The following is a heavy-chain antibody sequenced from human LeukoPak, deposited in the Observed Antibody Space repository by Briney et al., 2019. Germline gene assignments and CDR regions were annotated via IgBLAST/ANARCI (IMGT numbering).Heavy chain of an antibody. CDR3: ARGIVGATTSNAFDI. Sequence: GGSLRLSCAASEFTFSSYDMHWVRQATGKGLEWVSAIGTAGDTYYPGSVKGRFTISRENAKNSLYLQMNSLRAGDTAVYYCARGIVGATTSNAFDIWGQGTMVTVSS. CDR2: IGTAGDT. J-gene: IGHJ3*02. D-gene: IGHD1-26*01. V-gene: IGHV3-13*01. CDR1: EFTFSSYD.